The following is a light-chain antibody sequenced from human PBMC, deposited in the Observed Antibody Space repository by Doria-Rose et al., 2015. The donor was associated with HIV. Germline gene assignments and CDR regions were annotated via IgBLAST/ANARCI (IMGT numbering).Light chain of an antibody. Sequence: QSVVTPEPSLTVSPGGTVTLTCASSTGAVTSGYYPNWFQQKPGQPPRTLIYSTSYKHSWTPARFSGSLLGGKAALTLSGVQPEDEAEYYCLLYYGGTQGVFGGGTKLTGL. CDR2: STS. J-gene: IGLJ3*02. CDR3: LLYYGGTQGV. V-gene: IGLV7-43*01. CDR1: TGAVTSGYY.